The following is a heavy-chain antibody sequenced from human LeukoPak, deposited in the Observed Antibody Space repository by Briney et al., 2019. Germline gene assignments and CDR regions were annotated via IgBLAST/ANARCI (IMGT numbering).Heavy chain of an antibody. V-gene: IGHV3-23*01. Sequence: GGYLRLSCAASGFTFSSYSMSWVRQAPGKGLEWVSAISGSGGSTYYADSVKGRFTISRDNSKNTLYLQMNSLRAEDTAVYYCAKDGPFYDSSGYFDSPFDYWGQGTLVTVSS. D-gene: IGHD3-22*01. CDR3: AKDGPFYDSSGYFDSPFDY. CDR2: ISGSGGST. J-gene: IGHJ4*02. CDR1: GFTFSSYS.